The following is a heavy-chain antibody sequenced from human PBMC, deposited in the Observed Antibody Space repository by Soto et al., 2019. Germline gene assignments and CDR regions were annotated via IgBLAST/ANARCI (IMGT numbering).Heavy chain of an antibody. CDR1: GGSLSSGDYY. CDR3: ARLVGGIAAALDY. J-gene: IGHJ4*02. D-gene: IGHD6-13*01. Sequence: SETLSLTCTVSGGSLSSGDYYWSWIRQPPGKGLEWVGNIYYSGSTYYNPSLKSRVTISMDTSKNQFSLTLNSVTAADTAVYYCARLVGGIAAALDYWGQGTLVTVSS. V-gene: IGHV4-30-4*01. CDR2: IYYSGST.